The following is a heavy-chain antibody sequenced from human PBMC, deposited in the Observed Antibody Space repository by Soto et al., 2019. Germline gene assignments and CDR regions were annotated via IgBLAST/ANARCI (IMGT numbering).Heavy chain of an antibody. CDR2: IYYSGST. V-gene: IGHV4-31*03. CDR1: GGSISSGGYY. J-gene: IGHJ5*02. D-gene: IGHD6-13*01. CDR3: ARERPDGSRLDP. Sequence: SESLSLTCTVSGGSISSGGYYWSWIRQHPGKGLEWIGYIYYSGSTYYNPSLKSRVTISVDTSKNQFSLKLSSVTAADTAVYYCARERPDGSRLDPWGQGTLVTVSS.